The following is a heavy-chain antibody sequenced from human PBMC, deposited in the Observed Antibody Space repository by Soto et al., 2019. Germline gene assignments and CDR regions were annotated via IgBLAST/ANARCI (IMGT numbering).Heavy chain of an antibody. D-gene: IGHD5-18*01. Sequence: QVQLVQSGAEVKKPGSSVKVSCKASGGTFSSYAISWVRQAPGQGLEWMGGIIPIFGTANYAQKFQGRVTXAXDXXTSTAYMELGSLRSEAPAVYYWAGAELWPRGGMDVWGQGTTVTVSS. V-gene: IGHV1-69*05. CDR1: GGTFSSYA. J-gene: IGHJ6*02. CDR3: AGAELWPRGGMDV. CDR2: IIPIFGTA.